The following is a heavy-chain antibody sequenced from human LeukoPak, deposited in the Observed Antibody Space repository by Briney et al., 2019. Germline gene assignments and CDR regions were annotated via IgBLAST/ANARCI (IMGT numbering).Heavy chain of an antibody. CDR3: AREARAPQYYYGSGSYYMDDFFDY. CDR2: IYTSGST. CDR1: GGSISSGSYY. Sequence: SSETLSLTCTVSGGSISSGSYYWSWIRQPAGKGLEWIGRIYTSGSTNYNPSLKSRVTISVDTSKNQFSLKLSSVTAADTAVYYCAREARAPQYYYGSGSYYMDDFFDYWGQGTLVTVSS. D-gene: IGHD3-10*01. J-gene: IGHJ4*02. V-gene: IGHV4-61*02.